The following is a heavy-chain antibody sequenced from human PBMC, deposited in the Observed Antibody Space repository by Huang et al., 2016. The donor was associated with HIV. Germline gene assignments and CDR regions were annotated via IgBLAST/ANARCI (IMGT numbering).Heavy chain of an antibody. CDR3: ARVGDYGDYSCDH. D-gene: IGHD4-17*01. CDR1: GFIFSSYD. CDR2: IGTAGDT. J-gene: IGHJ4*02. Sequence: EVQLVESGGGLVQPGGSLRLSCAASGFIFSSYDMQWVRQVPGKGLGWVSSIGTAGDTYYPGSVKGRFTISRDNAKNSLYLQMNSLRAGDTAMYYCARVGDYGDYSCDHWGQGTLVTVSP. V-gene: IGHV3-13*01.